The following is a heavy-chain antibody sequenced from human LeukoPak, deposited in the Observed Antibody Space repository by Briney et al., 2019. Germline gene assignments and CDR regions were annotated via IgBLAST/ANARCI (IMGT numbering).Heavy chain of an antibody. J-gene: IGHJ3*02. V-gene: IGHV3-21*01. CDR2: ISSSSSYI. CDR1: GFTFNSYS. CDR3: ARDDGSHDAFDI. D-gene: IGHD1-26*01. Sequence: GGSLRLSCAASGFTFNSYSMNWVRQAPGKGLEWVSSISSSSSYIYYADSVKGRFTISRGNAKNSLYLQMNSLRAEDTAVYYCARDDGSHDAFDIWGQGTMVTVSS.